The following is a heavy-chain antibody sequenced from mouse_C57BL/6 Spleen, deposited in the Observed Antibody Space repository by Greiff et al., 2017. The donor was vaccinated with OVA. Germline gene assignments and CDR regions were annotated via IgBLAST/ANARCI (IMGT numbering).Heavy chain of an antibody. CDR3: ASNPGPYYFDY. CDR1: GYSFTSYW. CDR2: INPSSGDT. Sequence: QVQLQQSGAELVKPGASVKLSCKASGYSFTSYWMNWVKQRPEQGLEWIGYINPSSGDTTYNQKFKDKATLTVDKSSSTAYMQLSSLTYEDSAVYYCASNPGPYYFDYWGQGTTLTVSS. J-gene: IGHJ2*01. V-gene: IGHV1-7*01.